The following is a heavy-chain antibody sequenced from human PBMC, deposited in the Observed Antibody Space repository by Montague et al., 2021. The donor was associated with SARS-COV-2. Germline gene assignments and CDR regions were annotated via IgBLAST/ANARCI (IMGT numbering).Heavy chain of an antibody. CDR3: AKEQYPSSWSGSDC. CDR1: GFTFSNYP. Sequence: SLRLSCAASGFTFSNYPMHWVRQAPGKGLEWMAVISYDGNNQDYAESLKGRITISRDNSKNTLFLQMDSPRPEDTAVYYCAKEQYPSSWSGSDCWGQGTLVIVSS. V-gene: IGHV3-30*04. J-gene: IGHJ4*02. CDR2: ISYDGNNQ. D-gene: IGHD6-13*01.